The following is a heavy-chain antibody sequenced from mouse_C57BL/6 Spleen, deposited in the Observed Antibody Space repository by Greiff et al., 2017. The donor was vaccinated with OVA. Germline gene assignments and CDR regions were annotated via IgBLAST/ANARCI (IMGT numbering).Heavy chain of an antibody. CDR3: AREGGNYVFAY. D-gene: IGHD2-1*01. V-gene: IGHV1-72*01. CDR2: IDPNSGGT. Sequence: QLQQPGAELVKPGASVKLSCKASGYTFTSYWMHWVKQRPGRGLEGIGRIDPNSGGTKYNEKFKSKATLTVDKPSSTAYMQLSSLTSEDSAVYYCAREGGNYVFAYWGQGTLVTVSA. J-gene: IGHJ3*01. CDR1: GYTFTSYW.